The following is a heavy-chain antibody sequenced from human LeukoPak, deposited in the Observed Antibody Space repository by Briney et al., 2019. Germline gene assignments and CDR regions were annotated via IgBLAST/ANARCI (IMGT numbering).Heavy chain of an antibody. D-gene: IGHD2-2*01. CDR3: ARGHDIVVVPAASWFDP. J-gene: IGHJ5*02. CDR1: GGSFSGYY. Sequence: SETLSLACAVYGGSFSGYYWSWIRQPPGKGLEWIGEINHSGSTNYNPSLKSRVTISVDTSKNQFSLKLSSVTAADTAVYYCARGHDIVVVPAASWFDPWGQGTLVTVSS. V-gene: IGHV4-34*01. CDR2: INHSGST.